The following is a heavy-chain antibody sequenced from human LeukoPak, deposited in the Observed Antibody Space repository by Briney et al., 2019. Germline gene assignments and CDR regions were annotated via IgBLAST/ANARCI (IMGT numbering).Heavy chain of an antibody. D-gene: IGHD2-2*01. J-gene: IGHJ3*02. V-gene: IGHV3-20*04. CDR1: GFTFSSYS. Sequence: GGSLRLSCAASGFTFSSYSMNWVRQAPGKGLEWVSGINWNGGSTGYADSVKGRFTISRDNAKNSLYLQMNSLRAEDTALYYCARDLGYCSSTSCPTPGFDIWGQGTMVTVSS. CDR3: ARDLGYCSSTSCPTPGFDI. CDR2: INWNGGST.